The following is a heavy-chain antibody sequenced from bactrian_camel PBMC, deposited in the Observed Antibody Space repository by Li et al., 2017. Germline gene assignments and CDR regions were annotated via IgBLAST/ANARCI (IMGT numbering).Heavy chain of an antibody. CDR2: ITSAGDSA. Sequence: VQLVESGGGLVQPGGSLRLSCAASGFTFSTRVMNWVRQAPGKGLTWVSTITSAGDSATYTDSVKGRSTISRDNAKNTVYLQLNSLKTEDMGMYYCAKALSVLTVEDYWGQGTQVTVS. CDR1: GFTFSTRV. J-gene: IGHJ4*01. D-gene: IGHD6*01. CDR3: AKALSVLTVEDY. V-gene: IGHV3S40*01.